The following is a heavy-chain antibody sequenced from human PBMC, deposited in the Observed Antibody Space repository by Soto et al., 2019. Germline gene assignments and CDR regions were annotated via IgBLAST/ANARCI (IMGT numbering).Heavy chain of an antibody. CDR2: INPNSGGT. CDR1: GYTFTGYY. J-gene: IGHJ4*02. CDR3: ARVVLGYYYDSSGYYFDY. D-gene: IGHD3-22*01. Sequence: ASVKVSCKASGYTFTGYYAHWVRQAPGQGLEGMGWINPNSGGTHYAQKIQGRVTLTRDTSVSTVYMELSRLRSDDTAVYYCARVVLGYYYDSSGYYFDYWSQGTLVTVSS. V-gene: IGHV1-2*02.